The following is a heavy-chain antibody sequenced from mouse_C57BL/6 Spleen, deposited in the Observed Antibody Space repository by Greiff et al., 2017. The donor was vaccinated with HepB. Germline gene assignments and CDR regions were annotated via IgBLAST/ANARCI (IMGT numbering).Heavy chain of an antibody. V-gene: IGHV1-72*01. CDR1: GYTFTSYW. D-gene: IGHD2-3*01. CDR2: IDPNSGGT. CDR3: ERNHDWLLAWFAY. J-gene: IGHJ3*01. Sequence: VQLQQSGAELVKPGASVKLSCKASGYTFTSYWMHWVKQRPGRGLEWIGRIDPNSGGTKYNEKFKSKATLTVDKPSSTAYMQLSSLTSEDSAVYDCERNHDWLLAWFAYWGQGTLVTVSA.